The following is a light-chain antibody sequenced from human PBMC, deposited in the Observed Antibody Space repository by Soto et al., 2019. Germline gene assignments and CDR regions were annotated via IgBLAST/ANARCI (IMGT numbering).Light chain of an antibody. CDR1: SSNIGAGYD. CDR3: QSYDSSLSRV. Sequence: QLVLTQPPSVSGAPGQKITLSCTGSSSNIGAGYDVHWYRQFPGAAPKLLISGDNNRPSGVPDRFSGSKSGTSASLASTGLQAEDEADYYCQSYDSSLSRVFGTGTKLAVL. V-gene: IGLV1-40*01. J-gene: IGLJ1*01. CDR2: GDN.